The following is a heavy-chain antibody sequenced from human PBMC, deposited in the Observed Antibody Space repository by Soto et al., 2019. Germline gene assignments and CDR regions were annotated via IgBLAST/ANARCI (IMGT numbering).Heavy chain of an antibody. CDR3: VKVTYFFSCNGDYGDDS. V-gene: IGHV3-30*18. CDR1: GFTSSSYG. CDR2: ISHDGSKT. D-gene: IGHD3-22*01. J-gene: IGHJ4*02. Sequence: GGSLRHSWAGSGFTSSSYGIHWVRLAPGKGLKWVAVISHDGSKTNYADSVKGRFTISRDNSKDTVYQQMNSLRAEDTAVYYCVKVTYFFSCNGDYGDDSCGQ.